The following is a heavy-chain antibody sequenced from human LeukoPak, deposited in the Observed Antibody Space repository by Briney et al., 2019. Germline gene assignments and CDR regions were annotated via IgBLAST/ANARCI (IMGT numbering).Heavy chain of an antibody. CDR1: GFTFDDYA. CDR3: AKGHGFPDPIDY. J-gene: IGHJ4*02. V-gene: IGHV3-9*01. CDR2: ISWNSGSI. Sequence: GGSLRLSCAASGFTFDDYAMHWVRQAPGKGLEWVSGISWNSGSIGYADSVKGRFTISRDNAKNSLYLQMNSLRAEDTALYYCAKGHGFPDPIDYWGQGTLVTVSS.